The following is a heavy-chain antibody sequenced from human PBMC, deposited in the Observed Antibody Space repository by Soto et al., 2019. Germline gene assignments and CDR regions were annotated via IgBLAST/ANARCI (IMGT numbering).Heavy chain of an antibody. CDR3: ARKGYCRSTSCYNLNWFDP. V-gene: IGHV4-34*01. J-gene: IGHJ5*02. Sequence: PSETLSLTCAVYGGSFSGYYWSWIRQLPWKGLEWIGEINHSGSTNYNPSLKSRVTISVDTSKNQFSLKLSSVTAADTAVYYCARKGYCRSTSCYNLNWFDPWGQGTLVTVSS. D-gene: IGHD2-2*02. CDR2: INHSGST. CDR1: GGSFSGYY.